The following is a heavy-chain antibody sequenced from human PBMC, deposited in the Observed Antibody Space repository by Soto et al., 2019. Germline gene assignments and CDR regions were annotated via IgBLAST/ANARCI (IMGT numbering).Heavy chain of an antibody. V-gene: IGHV4-39*01. Sequence: SETLSLTCTVSGGSISSSSYYWGWIRQPPGKGLEWIGSIYYSGSTYYNPSLKSRVTISVDTSKNQFSLKLSSVTAADTAVYYCARPYDSSWLSWFDPWGQGTLVTVSS. CDR1: GGSISSSSYY. CDR3: ARPYDSSWLSWFDP. J-gene: IGHJ5*02. CDR2: IYYSGST. D-gene: IGHD6-13*01.